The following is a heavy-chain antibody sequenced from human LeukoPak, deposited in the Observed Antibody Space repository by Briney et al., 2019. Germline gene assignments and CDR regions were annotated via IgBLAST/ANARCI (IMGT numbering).Heavy chain of an antibody. Sequence: SETLSLTCTVPGGSISSYYWSWIRQPPGKGLEWIGYIYYSGSTNYNPSLKSRVTISVDTSKNQFSLKLSSVTAADTAVYYCARHTWSPGGGWYPSLDYWGQGTLVTVSS. CDR2: IYYSGST. J-gene: IGHJ4*02. CDR1: GGSISSYY. V-gene: IGHV4-59*08. CDR3: ARHTWSPGGGWYPSLDY. D-gene: IGHD6-19*01.